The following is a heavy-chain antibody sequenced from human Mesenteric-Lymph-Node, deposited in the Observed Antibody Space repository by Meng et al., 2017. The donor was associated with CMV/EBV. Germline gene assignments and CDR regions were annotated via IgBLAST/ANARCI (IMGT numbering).Heavy chain of an antibody. CDR3: VKEGILREIFFDS. D-gene: IGHD5-18*01. CDR2: IYDVGTT. Sequence: SCAASGFSVSNNYMSWVRQAPGQGLEWVSLIYDVGTTFYADSVKGRFTISKDNSKNMLYLQMNSLTVEDTAVYYCVKEGILREIFFDSWGQGTLVTVSS. V-gene: IGHV3-53*01. CDR1: GFSVSNNY. J-gene: IGHJ4*02.